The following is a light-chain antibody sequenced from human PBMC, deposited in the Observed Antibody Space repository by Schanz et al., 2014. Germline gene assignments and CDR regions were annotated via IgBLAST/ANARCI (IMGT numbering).Light chain of an antibody. J-gene: IGLJ2*01. V-gene: IGLV2-14*01. CDR3: CSYVGHSTVL. CDR1: SSDVGGYNY. CDR2: GVS. Sequence: SALTQPASVSGSPGQSITISCTGTSSDVGGYNYVSWYQQHPGKAPKLIIYGVSERPSGVPDRFSGSKSGNTASLTISGLQAEDEADYYCCSYVGHSTVLFGGGTKLTVL.